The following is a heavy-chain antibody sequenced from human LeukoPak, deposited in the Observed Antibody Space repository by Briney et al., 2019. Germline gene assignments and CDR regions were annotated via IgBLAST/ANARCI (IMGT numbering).Heavy chain of an antibody. J-gene: IGHJ4*02. CDR1: GCTVSSNY. D-gene: IGHD3-10*01. CDR2: IYSGGST. Sequence: GGSLRLSCAASGCTVSSNYMSWVRQAPGKGLEWASVIYSGGSTYYADSVKGRFTISRDNSKNTLYLQMNSLRAEDTAVYYCARVNSARGALDYWGQGTLVTVSS. CDR3: ARVNSARGALDY. V-gene: IGHV3-53*01.